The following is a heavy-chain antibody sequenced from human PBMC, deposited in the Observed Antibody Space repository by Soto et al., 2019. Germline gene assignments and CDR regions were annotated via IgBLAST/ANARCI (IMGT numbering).Heavy chain of an antibody. J-gene: IGHJ6*02. CDR3: ARQDGFSYSPYYYYYGMDV. CDR1: GYSFTSYW. V-gene: IGHV5-51*01. CDR2: IYPGDPDT. Sequence: GESLKISCKGSGYSFTSYWIGWVRQMPGKGLEWMGIIYPGDPDTRYSPSFQGQVTISADKSISTAYLQWSSLKASGTAMYYCARQDGFSYSPYYYYYGMDVWGQGTTVTVSS. D-gene: IGHD2-15*01.